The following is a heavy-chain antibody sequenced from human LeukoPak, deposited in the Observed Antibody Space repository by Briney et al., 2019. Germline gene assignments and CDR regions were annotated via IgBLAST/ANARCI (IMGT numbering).Heavy chain of an antibody. CDR3: ARSGAEGTFDY. J-gene: IGHJ4*02. CDR2: IYSGGNT. V-gene: IGHV3-66*01. CDR1: GSTFSSDS. D-gene: IGHD6-13*01. Sequence: GGSLRLSCAASGSTFSSDSMNWCRRAPGEGLEWVSVIYSGGNTFYADPVKGRFTISRDNSKNTLYLQMNSLRGEDTAVYYCARSGAEGTFDYWGQGTLVTVSS.